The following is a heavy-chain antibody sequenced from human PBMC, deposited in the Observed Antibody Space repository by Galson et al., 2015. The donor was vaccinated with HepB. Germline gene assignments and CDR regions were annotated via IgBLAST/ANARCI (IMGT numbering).Heavy chain of an antibody. Sequence: SVKVSCKASGYTFTSYYMHWVRQAPGQGLEWMGIINPSGGSTRYAQKFQGRVTMTRDTSTSTVYMELSSLRSDDTAVYYCATDCSGGSCYSGGNSDYYYYYYMDVWGKGTTVTVSS. D-gene: IGHD2-15*01. V-gene: IGHV1-46*03. J-gene: IGHJ6*03. CDR1: GYTFTSYY. CDR2: INPSGGST. CDR3: ATDCSGGSCYSGGNSDYYYYYYMDV.